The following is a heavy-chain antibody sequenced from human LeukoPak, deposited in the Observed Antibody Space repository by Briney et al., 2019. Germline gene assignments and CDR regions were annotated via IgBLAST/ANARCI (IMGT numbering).Heavy chain of an antibody. CDR2: ISGSGGST. CDR3: AKTLTDYTTSWYPVGD. Sequence: GGSLRLSCAASGFTFSSHAMSWVRQAPRKGLEWVSSISGSGGSTKYADSVKGRFTISRDNSKNTLFLQMNSLRAEDTAVYYCAKTLTDYTTSWYPVGDWGQGTLVTVSS. CDR1: GFTFSSHA. J-gene: IGHJ4*02. V-gene: IGHV3-23*01. D-gene: IGHD6-13*01.